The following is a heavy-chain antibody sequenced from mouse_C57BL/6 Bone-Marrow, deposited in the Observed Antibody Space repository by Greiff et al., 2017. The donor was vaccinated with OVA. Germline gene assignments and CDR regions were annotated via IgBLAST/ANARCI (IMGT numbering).Heavy chain of an antibody. Sequence: QVQLQQPGAELVKPGASVKLSCKASGYTFTSYWMHWVKQRPGQGLEWIGMIHPNSGSTNYNEKFKSKATLTVDKSSSTAYMQLSSLTSEDSAVYYCARPPYCYGSSYWYFDVWGTGTTVTVSS. CDR3: ARPPYCYGSSYWYFDV. D-gene: IGHD1-1*01. CDR2: IHPNSGST. CDR1: GYTFTSYW. V-gene: IGHV1-64*01. J-gene: IGHJ1*03.